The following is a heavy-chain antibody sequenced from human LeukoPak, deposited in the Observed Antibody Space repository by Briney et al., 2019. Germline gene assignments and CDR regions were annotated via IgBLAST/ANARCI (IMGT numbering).Heavy chain of an antibody. CDR3: ARGDPVSARDTGVWFDP. CDR1: GYTFTSYG. J-gene: IGHJ5*02. Sequence: ASVKVSCKASGYTFTSYGISWVRQAPGQGLEWMGWISAYNGNTNYAQNLQGRVTMTTDTSTSTAYMELRSLRSDDTAVYYCARGDPVSARDTGVWFDPWGQGTLVTVSS. V-gene: IGHV1-18*01. D-gene: IGHD5-18*01. CDR2: ISAYNGNT.